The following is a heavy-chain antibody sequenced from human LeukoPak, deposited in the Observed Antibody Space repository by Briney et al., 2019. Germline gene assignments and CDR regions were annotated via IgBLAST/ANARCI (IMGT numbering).Heavy chain of an antibody. CDR1: GYTFTGYY. Sequence: ASVKASCKASGYTFTGYYMHWVRQAPGQGLEWMGRINPNSGGTNYAQKFRGRVTMTRDTSISTAYMELSRLRSDDTAVYYCAREGDVLRFLEWPFDYWGQGTLVTVSS. J-gene: IGHJ4*02. V-gene: IGHV1-2*06. CDR3: AREGDVLRFLEWPFDY. D-gene: IGHD3-3*01. CDR2: INPNSGGT.